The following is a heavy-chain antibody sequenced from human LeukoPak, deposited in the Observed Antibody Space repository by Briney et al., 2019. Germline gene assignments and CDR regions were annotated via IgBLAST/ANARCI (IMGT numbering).Heavy chain of an antibody. D-gene: IGHD6-13*01. CDR2: IKQDGSEK. CDR1: GFTFSSYW. J-gene: IGHJ4*02. Sequence: GGSLRLSCAAPGFTFSSYWMSWVRQAPGKGLEWVANIKQDGSEKYYVDSVKGRFTISRDNAKNSLYLQMNSLRAEDTAVYYCATSGYSSSWYYFDYWGQGTLVTVSS. V-gene: IGHV3-7*01. CDR3: ATSGYSSSWYYFDY.